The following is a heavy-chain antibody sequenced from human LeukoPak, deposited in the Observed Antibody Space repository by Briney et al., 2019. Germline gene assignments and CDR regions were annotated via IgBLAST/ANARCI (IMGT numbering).Heavy chain of an antibody. V-gene: IGHV3-33*01. J-gene: IGHJ4*02. CDR1: GFTFSSYD. D-gene: IGHD2-15*01. CDR3: ARDPGVGSFDY. CDR2: IWYDGSNK. Sequence: GRSLRLSCAASGFTFSSYDMHWVRQAPGKGLEWVAVIWYDGSNKYYADSVKGRFTISRDNSKNTLYLQMNSLRAEDTAVYYCARDPGVGSFDYWGQGTLVTVSS.